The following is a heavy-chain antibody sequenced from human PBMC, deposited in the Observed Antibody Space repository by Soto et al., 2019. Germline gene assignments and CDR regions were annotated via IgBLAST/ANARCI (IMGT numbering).Heavy chain of an antibody. J-gene: IGHJ4*02. CDR3: ARDPYRLRYFDLLPFDY. D-gene: IGHD3-9*01. CDR1: GYTFTSYG. V-gene: IGHV1-18*01. Sequence: ASVKVSCKASGYTFTSYGISWVRQAPGQGLEWMGWISAYNGNTNYAQKLQGRVTMTTDTSTSTAYMELRSLRSDDTAVYYCARDPYRLRYFDLLPFDYWGQGTLVTVSS. CDR2: ISAYNGNT.